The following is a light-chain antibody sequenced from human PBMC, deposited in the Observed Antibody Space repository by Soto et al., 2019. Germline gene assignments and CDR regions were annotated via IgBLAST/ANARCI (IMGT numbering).Light chain of an antibody. CDR2: GNS. J-gene: IGLJ2*01. Sequence: QLVLTQPPSVSAAPGQRVTISCTGTGSNTGAGYEVQWYQHLPGTAPKLLIFGNSDRPAGVPDRFSGSKSGTSASLAITGLQAEDEADYYCQSYDSTLGAVVFGGGTKLTVL. CDR3: QSYDSTLGAVV. CDR1: GSNTGAGYE. V-gene: IGLV1-40*01.